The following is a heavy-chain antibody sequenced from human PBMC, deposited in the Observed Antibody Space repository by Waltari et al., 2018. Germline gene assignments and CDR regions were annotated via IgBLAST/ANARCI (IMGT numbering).Heavy chain of an antibody. CDR1: GFTCSSYR. V-gene: IGHV3-7*01. Sequence: EVQLVESGGGLVQPGGSLRLSCAGSGFTCSSYRMSWVRQAQGKGLEWVANIKQDGSEKYYVDSVKGRFTISRDNAKNSLYLQMNSLRAEDTAVYYCARDFDAFDIWGQGTMVTVSS. J-gene: IGHJ3*02. CDR2: IKQDGSEK. CDR3: ARDFDAFDI.